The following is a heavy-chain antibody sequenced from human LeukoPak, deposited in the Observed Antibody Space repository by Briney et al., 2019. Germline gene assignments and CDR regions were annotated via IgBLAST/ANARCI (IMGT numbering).Heavy chain of an antibody. D-gene: IGHD3-22*01. Sequence: VQPGGSLRLSCEVSGFTFSNYHMYWVRQSPGKGLVWVSRIETDGRTTAYADSVKGRFTISRDDSKNSLYLQMNSLKTEDTAVYYCTTVQSYYYDSSGYYIIDYWGQGTLVTVSS. CDR1: GFTFSNYH. J-gene: IGHJ4*02. CDR3: TTVQSYYYDSSGYYIIDY. CDR2: IETDGRTT. V-gene: IGHV3-74*01.